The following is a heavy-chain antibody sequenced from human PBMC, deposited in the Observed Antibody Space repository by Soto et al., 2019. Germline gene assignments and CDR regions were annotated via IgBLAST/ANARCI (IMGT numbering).Heavy chain of an antibody. CDR3: AGYNYDY. D-gene: IGHD3-22*01. J-gene: IGHJ4*02. CDR1: GFTFRTYG. CDR2: ISQSAGGNT. V-gene: IGHV3-23*01. Sequence: GGSLRLSCAASGFTFRTYGMMWVRQAPGKGLEWVSAISQSAGGNTYYADSVKGRLTISRDDSKNTLYLQIDSLRTEDTAQDYRAGYNYDYWGQGTQVTVSS.